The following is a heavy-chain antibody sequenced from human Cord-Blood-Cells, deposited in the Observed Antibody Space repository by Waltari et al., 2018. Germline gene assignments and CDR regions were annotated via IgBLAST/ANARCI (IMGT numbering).Heavy chain of an antibody. J-gene: IGHJ4*02. V-gene: IGHV3-33*01. D-gene: IGHD1-26*01. CDR3: AREGLWEQLLVY. Sequence: QVQLVESGGGVVQPGRSLRLPCAPSGFTFGSFGLHWVRQAPGKGLEWVAVIWYDGSNKYYADSVKGRFTISRDNSKNTLYLQMNSLRAEDTAVYYCAREGLWEQLLVYWGQGTLVTVSS. CDR2: IWYDGSNK. CDR1: GFTFGSFG.